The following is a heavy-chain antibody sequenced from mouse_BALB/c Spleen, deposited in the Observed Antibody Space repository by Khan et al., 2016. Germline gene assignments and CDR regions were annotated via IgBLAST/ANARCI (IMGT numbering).Heavy chain of an antibody. D-gene: IGHD1-2*01. Sequence: QVQLQQSGAELARPGASVKLSCKASGYTFTSYWMQWVKQRPGQGLEWIGAIYPGDGDTRSTHKFKGKATLTADKSSSTPYMQLSSLAGEDSAVYYCARADYGNYFDDGGQGTTLTVSS. J-gene: IGHJ2*01. CDR1: GYTFTSYW. CDR2: IYPGDGDT. CDR3: ARADYGNYFDD. V-gene: IGHV1-87*01.